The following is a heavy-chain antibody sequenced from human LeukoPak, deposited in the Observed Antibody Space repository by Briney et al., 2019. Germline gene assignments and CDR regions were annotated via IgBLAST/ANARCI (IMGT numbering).Heavy chain of an antibody. CDR3: ASQTPSFNWFDP. CDR2: IIPIFGTA. J-gene: IGHJ5*02. CDR1: GGTFSSYA. Sequence: SVKVSCKASGGTFSSYAVSWVRQAPGQGLEWMGGIIPIFGTANYAQKFQGRVTITADESTSTAYMELSSLRSEDTAVYYCASQTPSFNWFDPWGQGTLVTVSS. V-gene: IGHV1-69*13. D-gene: IGHD3-16*02.